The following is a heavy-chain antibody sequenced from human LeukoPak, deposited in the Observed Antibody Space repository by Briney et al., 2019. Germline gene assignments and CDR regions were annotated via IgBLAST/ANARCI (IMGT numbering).Heavy chain of an antibody. CDR1: GFTFTNSG. Sequence: PGGSLRLSCAASGFTFTNSGMYWVRQAPGRGLEWVAFIQFHGGDIFYADSVEGRFTISRDNSKNTLYLQMNSLRPEDTAVYYCAKDNPIEKVPGLGPGSWGQGTLVTVSS. V-gene: IGHV3-30*02. D-gene: IGHD2-2*01. CDR3: AKDNPIEKVPGLGPGS. CDR2: IQFHGGDI. J-gene: IGHJ5*02.